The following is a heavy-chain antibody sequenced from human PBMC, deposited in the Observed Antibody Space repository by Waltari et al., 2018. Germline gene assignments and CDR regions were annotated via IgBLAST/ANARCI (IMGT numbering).Heavy chain of an antibody. Sequence: QVQLQESGPGLVKPSQTLSLTCTVSGGSISSGSYYWSWIRQPAGKGMEWIGRIYTSGSTSYNPSIKSRVTISVDTSKNQFSLKLSSVTAADTAVYYCARVVYYDSSGYYYYFDYWGQGTLVTVSS. CDR1: GGSISSGSYY. CDR3: ARVVYYDSSGYYYYFDY. CDR2: IYTSGST. D-gene: IGHD3-22*01. J-gene: IGHJ4*02. V-gene: IGHV4-61*02.